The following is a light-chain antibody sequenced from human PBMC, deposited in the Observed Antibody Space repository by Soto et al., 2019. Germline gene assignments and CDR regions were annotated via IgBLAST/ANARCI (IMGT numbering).Light chain of an antibody. CDR2: EVN. CDR1: SSDVGAYDF. CDR3: SLYTNIVL. J-gene: IGLJ2*01. V-gene: IGLV2-14*01. Sequence: QSALTQPASVSGSPGQSITISCTGTSSDVGAYDFVSWYQHHPGKAPKLIIYEVNNRPSEVSNRFSGSKSGNTASLTISGLQAEDEADYYCSLYTNIVLFGGGTKVTV.